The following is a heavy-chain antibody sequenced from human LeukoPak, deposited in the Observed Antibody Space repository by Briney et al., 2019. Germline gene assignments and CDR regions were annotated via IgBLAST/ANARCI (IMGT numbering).Heavy chain of an antibody. CDR2: INHSGST. J-gene: IGHJ6*03. D-gene: IGHD6-6*01. CDR1: GGSFSGYY. Sequence: SETLSLTCAVYGGSFSGYYWSWIRQPPGKGLEGIGEINHSGSTNYNPSLKSRVTISVDTSKNQFSLKLSSVTAADTAVYYCAREGSSSPYYYYMDVWGKGTTVTVSS. CDR3: AREGSSSPYYYYMDV. V-gene: IGHV4-34*01.